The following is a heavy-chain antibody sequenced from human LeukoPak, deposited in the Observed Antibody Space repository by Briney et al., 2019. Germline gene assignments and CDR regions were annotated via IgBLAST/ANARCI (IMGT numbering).Heavy chain of an antibody. CDR3: ARAVATSGYYHDY. J-gene: IGHJ4*02. V-gene: IGHV1-2*06. Sequence: ASVKLSCRASEYTFTASYMHWVRQAPRPGIEWMGRVNANSGGTNYAQKSQGRVTMTRYTSISTAYMELSRLGSDDTAVYYCARAVATSGYYHDYWGQGTLVTVSS. D-gene: IGHD3-22*01. CDR1: EYTFTASY. CDR2: VNANSGGT.